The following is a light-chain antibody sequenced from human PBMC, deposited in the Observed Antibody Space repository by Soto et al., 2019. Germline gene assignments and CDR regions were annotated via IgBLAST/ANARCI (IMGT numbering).Light chain of an antibody. J-gene: IGLJ2*01. V-gene: IGLV2-14*01. CDR2: EVS. Sequence: QSVLTQSASVSGSPGQSITISCTGTSSDVAYYDYVSWYQLYPGKAPKLMIYEVSNRPSGVSNRFSGSKSGNTASLTISGLQAEDEADYYCSSYTTSSTLVFGGGTKLTVL. CDR1: SSDVAYYDY. CDR3: SSYTTSSTLV.